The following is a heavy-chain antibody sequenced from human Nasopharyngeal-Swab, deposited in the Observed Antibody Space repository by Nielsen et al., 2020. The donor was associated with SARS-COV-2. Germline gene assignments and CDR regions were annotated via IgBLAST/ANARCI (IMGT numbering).Heavy chain of an antibody. J-gene: IGHJ4*02. V-gene: IGHV3-21*01. CDR1: GFTFSSYS. CDR2: ISSSSYI. CDR3: ARGGWGFDY. Sequence: GASLKISCAASGFTFSSYSMNWVRQAPGKGLEWVSSISSSSYIYYADSVKGRFTISRDNAKNSLYLQMNSLRAEDTAVYYCARGGWGFDYWGQGTLVTVSS. D-gene: IGHD6-19*01.